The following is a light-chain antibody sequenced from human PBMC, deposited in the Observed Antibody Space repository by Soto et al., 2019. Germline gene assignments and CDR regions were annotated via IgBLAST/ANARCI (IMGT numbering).Light chain of an antibody. CDR1: SGDVGGHDY. J-gene: IGLJ2*01. CDR3: SSYTTTNTGV. Sequence: QSALTPVASVSGSPGQSITISCTGTSGDVGGHDYVSWYQHYPGKDPKLIIYNVNYRPSGVSNRFSGSKSGNSASLTISGLQAEDSVTYDGSSYTTTNTGVCGGGTKLTVL. V-gene: IGLV2-14*03. CDR2: NVN.